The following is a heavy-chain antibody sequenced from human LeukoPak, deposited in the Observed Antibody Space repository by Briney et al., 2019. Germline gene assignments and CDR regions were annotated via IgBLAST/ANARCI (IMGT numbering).Heavy chain of an antibody. CDR1: GFTFSNAW. CDR2: IKSKTDGGTT. V-gene: IGHV3-15*01. CDR3: TTVRYCSSTSCYLPFDY. Sequence: GGSLRLSCAASGFTFSNAWMSWVRQAPGKGLEWVGRIKSKTDGGTTDYAAPVKGRFTISRDDSKNTLYLQMNSLKTEDTAVYYCTTVRYCSSTSCYLPFDYWGQGTLVTVSS. J-gene: IGHJ4*02. D-gene: IGHD2-2*01.